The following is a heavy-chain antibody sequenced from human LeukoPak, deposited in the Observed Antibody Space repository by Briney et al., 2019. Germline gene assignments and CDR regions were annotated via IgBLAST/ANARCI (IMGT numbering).Heavy chain of an antibody. J-gene: IGHJ4*02. Sequence: PSETLSLTCTVSGVSISSSSYYWGWIRQPPGKGLEWIGSIYHSGSTYYNPSLKSRVTISVDTSKNQFSLKLSSVTAADTAVYYCARVRDGSYDYWGQGTLVTVSS. V-gene: IGHV4-39*07. CDR1: GVSISSSSYY. CDR2: IYHSGST. D-gene: IGHD1-26*01. CDR3: ARVRDGSYDY.